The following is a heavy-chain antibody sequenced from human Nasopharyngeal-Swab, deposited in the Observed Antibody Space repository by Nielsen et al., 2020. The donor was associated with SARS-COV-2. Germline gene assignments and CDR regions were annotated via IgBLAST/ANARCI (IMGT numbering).Heavy chain of an antibody. CDR2: ISGSGGDT. CDR1: GFSFSTYA. J-gene: IGHJ4*02. D-gene: IGHD6-13*01. CDR3: AKDGSSSPTY. V-gene: IGHV3-23*01. Sequence: GESLKISCAASGFSFSTYAMSWVRQAPGKGLEWVSAISGSGGDTYYADSVKGRFTISRDNSKNTPYLRMNSLRAEDTAVYYCAKDGSSSPTYWGQGTLVTVSS.